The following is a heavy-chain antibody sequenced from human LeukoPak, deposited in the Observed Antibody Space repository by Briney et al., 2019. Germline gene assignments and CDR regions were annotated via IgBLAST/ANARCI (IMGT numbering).Heavy chain of an antibody. V-gene: IGHV3-23*01. CDR3: ANSGGMDV. D-gene: IGHD3-10*01. CDR1: GFTFSSFA. CDR2: VRGNGDGT. Sequence: GGSLRLSCAASGFTFSSFAMSWVRQAPGKGLEWVSTVRGNGDGTFYADSVKGRFTISRDNSKNTLYMQMNSLRAEDTAVYYCANSGGMDVWGQGTTVTVSS. J-gene: IGHJ6*02.